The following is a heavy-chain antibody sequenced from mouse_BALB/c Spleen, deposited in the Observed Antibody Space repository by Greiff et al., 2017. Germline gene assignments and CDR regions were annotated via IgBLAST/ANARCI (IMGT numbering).Heavy chain of an antibody. V-gene: IGHV8-8*01. Sequence: QVQLKESGPGILKPSQTLSLTCSFSGFSLSTSGMGVGWIRQPSGKGLEWLAHIWWDDDKYYNPSLKSQLTISKDTSRNQVFLKITSADTADTATYYCARIYGNYGYYYAMDYWGQGTSVTVSS. CDR3: ARIYGNYGYYYAMDY. CDR1: GFSLSTSGMG. CDR2: IWWDDDK. J-gene: IGHJ4*01. D-gene: IGHD2-1*01.